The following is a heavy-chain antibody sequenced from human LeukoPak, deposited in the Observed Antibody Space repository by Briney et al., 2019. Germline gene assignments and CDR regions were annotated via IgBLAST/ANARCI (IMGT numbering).Heavy chain of an antibody. Sequence: SETLSLTCAVYGGSFSGYYWSWIRQPPGKGLEWIGEINHSGSTNYNPSLKSRVTISVDTSKNQFSLKLSSVTAADTAVYYCARDRKRGYRAYGMDVWGKGTTVTVSS. D-gene: IGHD5-18*01. CDR1: GGSFSGYY. V-gene: IGHV4-34*01. J-gene: IGHJ6*04. CDR3: ARDRKRGYRAYGMDV. CDR2: INHSGST.